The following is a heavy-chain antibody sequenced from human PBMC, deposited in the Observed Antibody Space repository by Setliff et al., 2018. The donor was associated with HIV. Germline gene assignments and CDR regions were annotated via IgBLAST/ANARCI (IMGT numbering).Heavy chain of an antibody. J-gene: IGHJ4*02. CDR2: IFHSGST. V-gene: IGHV4-4*02. Sequence: LSLTCAVSGGSLSDNDWWSWVRQPPGKELEWIGEIFHSGSTNYNPSLKSRVTILVDKSKNQLSLRLSSVTAADTAVYYCARGPNLLTHYYDSSGYAVGYSDHWGQGTLVTVSS. CDR3: ARGPNLLTHYYDSSGYAVGYSDH. D-gene: IGHD3-22*01. CDR1: GGSLSDNDW.